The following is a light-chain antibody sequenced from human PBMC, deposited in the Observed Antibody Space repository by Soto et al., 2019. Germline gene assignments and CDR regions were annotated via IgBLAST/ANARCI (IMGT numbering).Light chain of an antibody. V-gene: IGLV2-8*01. CDR1: SSDVGGNDY. J-gene: IGLJ3*02. CDR2: EVN. Sequence: QSALTQPPSASGSPGQSVTISCTGASSDVGGNDYVSWYQHHPGKVPKLMIFEVNKRPSGVPHRFSGSKSGNTASLTVSGLQAEDEADYYCCSYGFAGSDHLVFGGGTKVTVL. CDR3: CSYGFAGSDHLV.